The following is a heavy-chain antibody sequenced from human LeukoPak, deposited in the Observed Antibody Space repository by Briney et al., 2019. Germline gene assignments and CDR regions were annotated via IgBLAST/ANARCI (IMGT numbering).Heavy chain of an antibody. Sequence: GGSLRLSCAPSGFKVSSRYMSWVRQGPGRGLEWVSVIYSGGTTYYADSVQGRFIISRDNLKTTVFLQVNSLRVEDTAVYYCARDNGAGYYYYLDVWGKGTTVTVSS. CDR2: IYSGGTT. V-gene: IGHV3-53*01. D-gene: IGHD6-19*01. J-gene: IGHJ6*03. CDR1: GFKVSSRY. CDR3: ARDNGAGYYYYLDV.